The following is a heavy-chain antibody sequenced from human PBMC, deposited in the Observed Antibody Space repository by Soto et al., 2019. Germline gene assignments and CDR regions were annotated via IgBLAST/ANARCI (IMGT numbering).Heavy chain of an antibody. Sequence: ALRGSCVGTGIRRDHLAMHSVRQAPGKGLEWPSGITWNSRVLAYADSVKGRFTIARDNARNSLYLQMDSLRDEETALYYCAKGRFDFWSPYYFDSWGQGTLATV. CDR1: GIRRDHLA. J-gene: IGHJ4*02. V-gene: IGHV3-9*01. CDR2: ITWNSRVL. D-gene: IGHD3-3*01. CDR3: AKGRFDFWSPYYFDS.